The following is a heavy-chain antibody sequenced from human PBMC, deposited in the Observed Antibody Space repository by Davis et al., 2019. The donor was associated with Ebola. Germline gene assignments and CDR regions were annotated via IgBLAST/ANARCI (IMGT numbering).Heavy chain of an antibody. V-gene: IGHV3-23*01. CDR2: ISGSGGST. D-gene: IGHD5-18*01. CDR1: GFTFSSYA. CDR3: ARARYSYAYFDY. Sequence: GESLKISCAASGFTFSSYAMSWVRQAPRKGLEWVSAISGSGGSTYYADSVKGRFTISRDNSKNTLYLQMNSLRAEDTAVYYCARARYSYAYFDYWGQGTLVTVSS. J-gene: IGHJ4*02.